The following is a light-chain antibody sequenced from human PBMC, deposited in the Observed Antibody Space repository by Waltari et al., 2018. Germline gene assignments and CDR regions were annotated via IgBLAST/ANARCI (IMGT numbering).Light chain of an antibody. CDR3: QVWDSTSVV. Sequence: SYVLTQPPSVSVAPGKTARIPCGGNNLGSKSVHWYQQRPGQAPGLVVHGDSDRPSGIPERFSGSNSGNTATLTISRVEAGDEADYFCQVWDSTSVVFGGGTKLTVL. V-gene: IGLV3-21*03. J-gene: IGLJ2*01. CDR2: GDS. CDR1: NLGSKS.